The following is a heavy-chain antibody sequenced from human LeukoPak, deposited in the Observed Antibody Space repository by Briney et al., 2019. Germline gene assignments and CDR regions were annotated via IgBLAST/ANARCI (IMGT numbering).Heavy chain of an antibody. J-gene: IGHJ4*02. CDR1: GTFSTHA. CDR2: VIPMFDTV. CDR3: ARDSETLTTEPGHFDY. Sequence: SVKVSCKASGTFSTHALSWVRQAPGQGLEWMGRVIPMFDTVIYAQKFQDRVTITTDKSTSTAYMELSSLRSEDTAVYYCARDSETLTTEPGHFDYWGQGTLVSVSP. V-gene: IGHV1-69*05. D-gene: IGHD4-17*01.